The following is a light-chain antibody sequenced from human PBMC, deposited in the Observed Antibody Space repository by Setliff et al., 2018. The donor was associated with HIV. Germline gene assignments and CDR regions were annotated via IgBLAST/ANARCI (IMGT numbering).Light chain of an antibody. J-gene: IGKJ1*01. Sequence: EIVVTQSPATLSLSPGERATLSCMASQRVSTDLAWYQQIPGQGPRLLIYGASTRATGIPARFSGSGSGTAFTLTISSVQSEDFAVYHCQQYNNWPRTFGQGTKVDIK. CDR3: QQYNNWPRT. V-gene: IGKV3-15*01. CDR2: GAS. CDR1: QRVSTD.